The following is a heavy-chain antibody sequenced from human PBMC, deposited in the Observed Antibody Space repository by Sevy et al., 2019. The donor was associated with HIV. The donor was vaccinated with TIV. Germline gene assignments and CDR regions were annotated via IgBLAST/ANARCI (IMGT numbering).Heavy chain of an antibody. CDR1: GFTFSNAW. V-gene: IGHV3-15*01. J-gene: IGHJ6*02. CDR2: IKSKTDGGTT. CDR3: TTERSGYYPYYYYYGMDV. Sequence: GGSLRLSCAASGFTFSNAWMSWVHQAPGKGLEWVGRIKSKTDGGTTDYAAPVKGRFTISRDDSKNTLYLQMNSLKTEDTAVYYCTTERSGYYPYYYYYGMDVWGQGTTVTVSS. D-gene: IGHD3-3*01.